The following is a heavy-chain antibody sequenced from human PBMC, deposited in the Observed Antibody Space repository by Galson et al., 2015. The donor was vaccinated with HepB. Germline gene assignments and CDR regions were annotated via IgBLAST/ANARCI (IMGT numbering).Heavy chain of an antibody. D-gene: IGHD1-26*01. J-gene: IGHJ2*01. V-gene: IGHV3-66*02. CDR1: GLIVGSNY. CDR2: IYSDGST. CDR3: ARVVDLSGSFLDWYFDL. Sequence: SLRLSCAASGLIVGSNYMSWVRQAPGKGLEWVSLIYSDGSTHSANSVKGRFTISRDTSKNTLYLQMNTLRTDDTAVYYCARVVDLSGSFLDWYFDLWGRGTLVTVSS.